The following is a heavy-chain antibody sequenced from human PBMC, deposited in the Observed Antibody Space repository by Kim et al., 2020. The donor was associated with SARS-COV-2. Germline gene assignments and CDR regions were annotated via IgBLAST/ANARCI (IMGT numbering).Heavy chain of an antibody. CDR2: IYPGDSDT. V-gene: IGHV5-51*01. D-gene: IGHD1-26*01. J-gene: IGHJ4*02. CDR1: GYSFTDYW. CDR3: ARAPSGTLSPYYFYF. Sequence: GESLRISCKGSGYSFTDYWIGWVRQMPGKGLEWMGIIYPGDSDTKYSPSFQGQVTISADDSISTAYVPWSSLKASDTAIYYCARAPSGTLSPYYFYFWGQ.